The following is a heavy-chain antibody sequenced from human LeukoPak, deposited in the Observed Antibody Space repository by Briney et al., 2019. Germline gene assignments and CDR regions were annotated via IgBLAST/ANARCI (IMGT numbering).Heavy chain of an antibody. CDR2: MNPNSGNT. CDR1: GYTFTSYD. D-gene: IGHD3-10*01. V-gene: IGHV1-8*01. J-gene: IGHJ4*02. CDR3: ARKFLGSRGYYFDY. Sequence: ASVKVSCKASGYTFTSYDINWVRQAPGQGREWMGWMNPNSGNTDYAQKFQGRVTMTRNTSISTAYMELSSLRSEDTAVYYCARKFLGSRGYYFDYWGQGTLVTVSS.